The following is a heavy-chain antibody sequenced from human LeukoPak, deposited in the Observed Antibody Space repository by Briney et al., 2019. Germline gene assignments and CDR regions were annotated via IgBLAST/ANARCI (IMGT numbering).Heavy chain of an antibody. V-gene: IGHV3-30*04. CDR1: GFSFSRYT. J-gene: IGHJ4*02. CDR3: AREEITIFGSFDY. D-gene: IGHD3-3*01. Sequence: GGSLRLSCAASGFSFSRYTMHWVRQAPGKGLEWVAIISNDGSNEYYADSVKGRFTISRDNSENTLYLQMNSLRAEDTAVYYCAREEITIFGSFDYWGQGTLVTVPS. CDR2: ISNDGSNE.